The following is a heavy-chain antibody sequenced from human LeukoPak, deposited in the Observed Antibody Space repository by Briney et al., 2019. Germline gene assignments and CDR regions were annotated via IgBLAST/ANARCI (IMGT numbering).Heavy chain of an antibody. Sequence: PSEALSLTCTVSGGSISSYYWSWIRQPPGKGLEWIGYIYYSGSTNYNPSLKSRVTISVDTSKNQFSLKLSSVTAADTAVYYCASTALGYWNAFDIWGQGTMVTVSS. D-gene: IGHD1-1*01. CDR2: IYYSGST. CDR1: GGSISSYY. V-gene: IGHV4-59*01. J-gene: IGHJ3*02. CDR3: ASTALGYWNAFDI.